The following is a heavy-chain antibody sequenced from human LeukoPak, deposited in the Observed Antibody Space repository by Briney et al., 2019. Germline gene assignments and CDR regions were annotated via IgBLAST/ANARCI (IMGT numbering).Heavy chain of an antibody. D-gene: IGHD3-3*01. J-gene: IGHJ5*02. CDR1: GGTFSSYA. Sequence: SVKVSCKASGGTFSSYAISWVRQAPGQGLEWMGGIIPIFGTANYAQKFQGRVTITEDESTSTAYMELSSLRSEDTAVYYCARAGITIFGVVIDNWFDPWGQGTLVTVSP. CDR2: IIPIFGTA. CDR3: ARAGITIFGVVIDNWFDP. V-gene: IGHV1-69*13.